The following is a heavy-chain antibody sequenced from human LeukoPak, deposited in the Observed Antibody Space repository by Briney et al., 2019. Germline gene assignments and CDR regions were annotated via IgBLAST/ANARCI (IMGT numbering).Heavy chain of an antibody. CDR2: INPSGGSA. J-gene: IGHJ4*02. CDR1: GYTFASYY. D-gene: IGHD4-17*01. Sequence: ASVKVSCNTSGYTFASYYIHWVRQAPGQGPEWMGIINPSGGSAGYAQNFQGRVTMTRDTSTSTVYMELSSLRSDDTAVYYCAREGTDYGDYDTLDYWGQGTLVTVSS. CDR3: AREGTDYGDYDTLDY. V-gene: IGHV1-46*01.